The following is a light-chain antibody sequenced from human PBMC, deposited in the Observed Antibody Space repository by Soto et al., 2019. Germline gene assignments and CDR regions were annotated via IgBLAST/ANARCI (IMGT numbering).Light chain of an antibody. CDR1: QSISTY. J-gene: IGKJ1*01. CDR3: QQTYTTPET. Sequence: DIQMTQSPSSLSASVGDRVIITCRASQSISTYLNWFQQKPGKAPKLLIYGAFTLQGGVPSRFSGSGSGKDFTLTITSLQPEDFAAYYCQQTYTTPETFGQGTKVEI. V-gene: IGKV1-39*01. CDR2: GAF.